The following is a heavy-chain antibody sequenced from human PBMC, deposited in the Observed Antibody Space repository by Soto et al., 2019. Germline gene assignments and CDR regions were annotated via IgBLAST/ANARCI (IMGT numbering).Heavy chain of an antibody. CDR2: ITDSGGDA. Sequence: GGSLRLSCVASGITFGSRAMSWVRQAPGEGLEWVSTITDSGGDAKYADSVRGRFTISRDNSKNTLYLQMGSLRAEDSAVYYCARGTGRFLEWLPSAPYYYYGMDVWGQGTTVTVSS. CDR1: GITFGSRA. J-gene: IGHJ6*02. CDR3: ARGTGRFLEWLPSAPYYYYGMDV. D-gene: IGHD3-3*01. V-gene: IGHV3-23*01.